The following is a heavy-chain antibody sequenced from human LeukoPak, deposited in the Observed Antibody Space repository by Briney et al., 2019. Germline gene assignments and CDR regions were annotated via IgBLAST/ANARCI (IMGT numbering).Heavy chain of an antibody. V-gene: IGHV4-39*07. CDR3: AREDYDFWSTSFTGPLPYYFKF. Sequence: SETLSLTCTVSGASISSSTYYWGWIRQPPGKGLEWIGSISNSGNTYYNSSLKSRVTISFNTSANQFSLKLSSVTAADTAVYSCAREDYDFWSTSFTGPLPYYFKFWGQGTLVTVSS. J-gene: IGHJ4*02. CDR2: ISNSGNT. CDR1: GASISSSTYY. D-gene: IGHD3-3*01.